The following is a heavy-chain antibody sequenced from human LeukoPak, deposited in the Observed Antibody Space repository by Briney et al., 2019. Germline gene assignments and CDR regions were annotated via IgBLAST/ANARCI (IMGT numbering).Heavy chain of an antibody. D-gene: IGHD4-23*01. CDR3: ARAGYDFGNYFFDH. CDR1: GGSFNGYY. Sequence: SETLSLTCAVYGGSFNGYYWGWIRQPPGKGLEWIGKINHSGSTTHNPSLESRVTISLDTSKNQFSLRLSSVTAADTAVYYCARAGYDFGNYFFDHWGQGTLVTVSS. J-gene: IGHJ4*02. V-gene: IGHV4-34*01. CDR2: INHSGST.